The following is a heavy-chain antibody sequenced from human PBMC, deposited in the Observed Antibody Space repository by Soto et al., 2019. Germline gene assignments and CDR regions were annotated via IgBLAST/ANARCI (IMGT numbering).Heavy chain of an antibody. D-gene: IGHD3-22*01. CDR1: GGTFSSYA. CDR3: ASSPGYYYDSSGYRSWYFDL. Sequence: QVQLVQSGAEVKKPGSSVKVSCKASGGTFSSYAISWVRQAPGQGLEWMGGIIPIFGTANYAQKFQGRVTITADKSTSTAHMELSSLRSEDTAVYYCASSPGYYYDSSGYRSWYFDLWGRGTLVTVSS. V-gene: IGHV1-69*06. J-gene: IGHJ2*01. CDR2: IIPIFGTA.